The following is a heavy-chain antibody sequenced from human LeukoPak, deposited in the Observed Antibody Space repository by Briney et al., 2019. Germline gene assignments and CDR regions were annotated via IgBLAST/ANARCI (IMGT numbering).Heavy chain of an antibody. Sequence: GGSLRLSCAASGFTFSSYAMSWVRQAPGKGLEWVSAISVGGTKTHYADSVRGRFTISRDDSKKTLYLQMSSLRAEDTAVYYCAKDWSAAHWGQGTLVTVSS. CDR1: GFTFSSYA. J-gene: IGHJ4*02. D-gene: IGHD2-15*01. CDR2: ISVGGTKT. V-gene: IGHV3-23*01. CDR3: AKDWSAAH.